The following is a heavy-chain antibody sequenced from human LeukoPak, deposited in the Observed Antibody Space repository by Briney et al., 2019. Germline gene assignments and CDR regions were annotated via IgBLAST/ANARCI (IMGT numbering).Heavy chain of an antibody. CDR1: GFTFSNAW. Sequence: GGSLRLSCAASGFTFSNAWVSWVRQAPGKGLEWVGRIKSKADGGTTDFAAPVKGRFTISRDNSKNTLYLQMNSLRAEDTAVYYCARVAAAGYYYYYYMDVWGKGTTVTVSS. D-gene: IGHD6-13*01. CDR3: ARVAAAGYYYYYYMDV. J-gene: IGHJ6*03. V-gene: IGHV3-15*01. CDR2: IKSKADGGTT.